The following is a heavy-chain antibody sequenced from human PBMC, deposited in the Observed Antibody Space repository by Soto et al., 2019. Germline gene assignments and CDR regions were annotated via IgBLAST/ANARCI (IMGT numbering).Heavy chain of an antibody. CDR2: ISSNGGST. D-gene: IGHD7-27*01. Sequence: GGSLRLSCSASGFTFSSYAMHWVRQAPGKGLEYVSAISSNGGSTYYADSVKGRFTISRDNSKNTLYLQMSSLRAEDTAVYYCVKVATGADDAFDIWGQGTMVTVSS. J-gene: IGHJ3*02. V-gene: IGHV3-64D*06. CDR3: VKVATGADDAFDI. CDR1: GFTFSSYA.